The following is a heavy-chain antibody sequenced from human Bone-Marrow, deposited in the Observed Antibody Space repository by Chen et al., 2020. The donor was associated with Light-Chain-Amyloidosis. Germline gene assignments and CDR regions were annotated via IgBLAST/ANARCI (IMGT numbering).Heavy chain of an antibody. CDR1: GFTFSNYG. J-gene: IGHJ4*02. V-gene: IGHV3-23*04. Sequence: EVRLVESGGGLVQPGGSLRLSCEASGFTFSNYGMSWVRQAPGKGLEWVSLISVSGDDTYYADSVKGRFTSSRDNSKNTLYLQMNSLRAEDTAVYYCARDVLCSSSNTCNDYWGQGTLVTVSS. D-gene: IGHD2-2*01. CDR2: ISVSGDDT. CDR3: ARDVLCSSSNTCNDY.